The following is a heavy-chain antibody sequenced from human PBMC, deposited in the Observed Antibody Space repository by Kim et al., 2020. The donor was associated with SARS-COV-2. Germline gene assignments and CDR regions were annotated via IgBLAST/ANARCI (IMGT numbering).Heavy chain of an antibody. J-gene: IGHJ4*02. V-gene: IGHV1-18*01. Sequence: KVNTNYAQKFQGRVTLTTEPSTTTVYMEPRGLKSDDTAVYYCARGRPLDYWGQGTLVTVSS. CDR2: KVNT. CDR3: ARGRPLDY.